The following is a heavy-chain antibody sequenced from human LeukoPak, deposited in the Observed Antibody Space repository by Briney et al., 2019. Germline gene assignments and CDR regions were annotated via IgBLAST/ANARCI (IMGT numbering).Heavy chain of an antibody. CDR2: IDEDGKTI. D-gene: IGHD3-22*01. CDR3: ANRGVVIRVILVGFHKEAYYFDS. CDR1: GFTFNSYW. Sequence: PGGSLRLSCAASGFTFNSYWMHWVRQAPGKGLVWVSRIDEDGKTIDYADSVKGRFTISRDNPKNTLFLHMNSLRAEDTAVYFCANRGVVIRVILVGFHKEAYYFDSWGQGALVTVSS. V-gene: IGHV3-74*01. J-gene: IGHJ4*02.